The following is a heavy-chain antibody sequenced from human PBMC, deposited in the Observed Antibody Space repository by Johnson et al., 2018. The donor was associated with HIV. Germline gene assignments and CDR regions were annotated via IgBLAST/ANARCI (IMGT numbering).Heavy chain of an antibody. Sequence: VQLVESGGRVVRPGGSLRLSCAASGFTFSSYAMNWVRQAPGKGLEWVSGISGSGGSTYYAESVKGRFTTSRDNSKNTLYVQMNSLRVEDQAVYYCARSRGFWGVQDGFDIWGQGTMVTVSS. CDR2: ISGSGGST. J-gene: IGHJ3*02. CDR1: GFTFSSYA. D-gene: IGHD3-16*01. V-gene: IGHV3-23*04. CDR3: ARSRGFWGVQDGFDI.